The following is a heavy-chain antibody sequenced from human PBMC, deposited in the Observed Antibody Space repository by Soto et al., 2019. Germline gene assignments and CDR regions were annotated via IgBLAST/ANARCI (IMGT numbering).Heavy chain of an antibody. CDR3: ARDRIPAIFGVVISDYYYYGMDV. V-gene: IGHV3-30-3*01. Sequence: PGGSLRLSCAASGFTFSSYAMHWVRQAPGKGLEWVAVISYDGSNKYYADSVKGRFTISRDNSKNTLYLQMNSLRAEDTAVYYRARDRIPAIFGVVISDYYYYGMDVWGQGTTVTVSS. CDR1: GFTFSSYA. J-gene: IGHJ6*02. D-gene: IGHD3-3*01. CDR2: ISYDGSNK.